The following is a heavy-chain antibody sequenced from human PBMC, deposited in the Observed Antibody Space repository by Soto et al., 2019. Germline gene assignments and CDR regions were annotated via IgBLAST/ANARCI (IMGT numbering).Heavy chain of an antibody. CDR1: GGSISSGDYY. J-gene: IGHJ4*02. CDR3: ASDYYDSSGYFVRTPAPIK. V-gene: IGHV4-30-4*01. Sequence: TSETLSLTCTVSGGSISSGDYYWSWIRQPPGKGLEWIGYIYYSGSTYYNPSLKSRVTISVDTSKNQFSLKLSSVTAADTAVYYCASDYYDSSGYFVRTPAPIKWGQGTLVTVSS. D-gene: IGHD3-22*01. CDR2: IYYSGST.